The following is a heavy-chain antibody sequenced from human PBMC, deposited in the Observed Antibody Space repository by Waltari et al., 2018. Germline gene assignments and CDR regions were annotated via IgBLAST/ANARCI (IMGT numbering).Heavy chain of an antibody. CDR1: GGSISSSSYY. D-gene: IGHD5-18*01. CDR3: ARDIKGYSYGYPFDY. CDR2: IDYSGST. J-gene: IGHJ4*02. V-gene: IGHV4-39*07. Sequence: QLQLQESGPGLVKPSETLSLTCTVSGGSISSSSYYWGWIRQPPGKGLEWIGSIDYSGSTYYNPSLKSRVTISVDTSKNQFSLKLSSVTAADTAVYYCARDIKGYSYGYPFDYWGQGTLVTVSS.